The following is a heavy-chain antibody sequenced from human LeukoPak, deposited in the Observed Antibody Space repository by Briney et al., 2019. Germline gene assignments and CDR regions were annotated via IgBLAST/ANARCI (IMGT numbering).Heavy chain of an antibody. V-gene: IGHV4-4*09. CDR2: IYTSGST. CDR3: ARQNWNRDAFDI. Sequence: SETLSLTCTVSGGSISRYYWSWVRQPPGKGLEWIGYIYTSGSTNYNPFLKSRVTISVDTSKNQYSLKLSSVTAADTAVYYCARQNWNRDAFDIWGQGTMVTVS. J-gene: IGHJ3*02. D-gene: IGHD1-1*01. CDR1: GGSISRYY.